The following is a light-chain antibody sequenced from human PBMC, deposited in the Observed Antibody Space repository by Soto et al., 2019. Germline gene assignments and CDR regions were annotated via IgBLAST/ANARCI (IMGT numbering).Light chain of an antibody. CDR1: QSVSSSY. CDR2: GAS. Sequence: PRERVTLSCRASQSVSSSYLTWYQQKPGQAPRLLIYGASTRATGIPARFSGSGSGTEFTLTISSLQSEDFAVYYCQQDYNLPAFGQGTRLEIK. J-gene: IGKJ5*01. V-gene: IGKV3D-7*01. CDR3: QQDYNLPA.